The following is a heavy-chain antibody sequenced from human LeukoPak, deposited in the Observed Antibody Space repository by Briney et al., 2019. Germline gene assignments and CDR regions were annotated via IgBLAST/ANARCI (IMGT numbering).Heavy chain of an antibody. CDR2: INAGNGNT. CDR3: AMRKPYDSSGPFDY. V-gene: IGHV1-3*01. Sequence: GASVKVSCKASGYTFTSYDINWVRQATGQGLEWMGWINAGNGNTKYSQKFQGRVTITRDTSASTTYMELSSLRSEDTAVYYCAMRKPYDSSGPFDYWGLGTLVTVSS. CDR1: GYTFTSYD. D-gene: IGHD3-22*01. J-gene: IGHJ4*02.